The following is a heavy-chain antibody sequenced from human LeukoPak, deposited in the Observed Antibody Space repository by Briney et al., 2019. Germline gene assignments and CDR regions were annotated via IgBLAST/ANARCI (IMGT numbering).Heavy chain of an antibody. Sequence: ASVKVSCKVSGYTLTELSMHWVRQAAGKGLEWMGGFDPEDGETIYAQKFQGRVTMTEDTSTDTAYMELSSLRSEDTAVYYCATRGIAAAGRVGSDYYGMDVWGQGTTVTVSS. V-gene: IGHV1-24*01. D-gene: IGHD6-13*01. CDR3: ATRGIAAAGRVGSDYYGMDV. J-gene: IGHJ6*02. CDR1: GYTLTELS. CDR2: FDPEDGET.